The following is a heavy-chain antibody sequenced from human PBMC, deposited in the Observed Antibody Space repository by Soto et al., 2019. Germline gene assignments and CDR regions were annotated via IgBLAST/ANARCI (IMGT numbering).Heavy chain of an antibody. Sequence: EVQLLESGGALVKRGGPPGLSGAAPGFTFSNYPLGGVAQARGRGLEWVSVISGSGAFYADSVKGRFTISRDHSKNTLYLQMNSLRGDDTAVYYCAKDSWGGTVSGWSHDSWGQGTLVTVSS. D-gene: IGHD6-19*01. CDR1: GFTFSNYP. CDR3: AKDSWGGTVSGWSHDS. CDR2: ISGSGA. V-gene: IGHV3-23*01. J-gene: IGHJ4*02.